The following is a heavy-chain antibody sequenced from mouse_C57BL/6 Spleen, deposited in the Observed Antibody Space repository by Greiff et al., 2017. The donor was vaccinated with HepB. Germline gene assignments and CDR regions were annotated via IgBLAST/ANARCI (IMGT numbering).Heavy chain of an antibody. CDR1: GYTFTSYW. V-gene: IGHV1-55*01. CDR2: IYPGSGST. CDR3: ARSDCYYYFDY. Sequence: QVQLQQPGAELVKPGASVKISCKASGYTFTSYWTNWVKQRTGQGLEWIGDIYPGSGSTNYNEKFKSKATLTVDTSSSTAYMQLSSRTSEDSAVYYCARSDCYYYFDYWGQGTTLTVSS. D-gene: IGHD2-3*01. J-gene: IGHJ2*01.